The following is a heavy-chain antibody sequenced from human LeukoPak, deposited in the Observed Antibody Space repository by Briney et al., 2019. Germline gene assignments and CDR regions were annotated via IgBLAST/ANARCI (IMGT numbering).Heavy chain of an antibody. Sequence: ASVKVSCKASGYSFTGYYMHWVRQAPGQGLEWMGWINPNSGGTNYAQKFQGRVTMTRDTSISTAYMELSRLRSDDTAVYYCARGGTSIAAAGKDAFDIWGQGTMVTVSS. J-gene: IGHJ3*02. CDR3: ARGGTSIAAAGKDAFDI. CDR2: INPNSGGT. D-gene: IGHD6-13*01. CDR1: GYSFTGYY. V-gene: IGHV1-2*02.